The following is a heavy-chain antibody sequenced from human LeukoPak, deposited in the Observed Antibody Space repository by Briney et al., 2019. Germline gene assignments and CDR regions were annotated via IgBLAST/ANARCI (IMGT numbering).Heavy chain of an antibody. CDR2: IRSKAYGGTT. CDR3: TRDVRAGDYYYYYYMDV. D-gene: IGHD4-17*01. J-gene: IGHJ6*03. CDR1: GFTFGDYA. V-gene: IGHV3-49*04. Sequence: GGSLRLSCTASGFTFGDYAMSWVRQAPGKGLEWVGFIRSKAYGGTTEYAASVKGRFTISRDDSKSIAYLQMNSLKTEDTAVYYCTRDVRAGDYYYYYYMDVWGKGTTVTISS.